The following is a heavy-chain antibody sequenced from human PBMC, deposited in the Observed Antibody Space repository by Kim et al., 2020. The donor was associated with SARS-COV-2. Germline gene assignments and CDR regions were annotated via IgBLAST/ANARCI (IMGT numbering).Heavy chain of an antibody. CDR1: GGSVSSGSYY. CDR2: IHYSGRS. CDR3: AIALDDFWSGYPDH. Sequence: SETLSLTCIVSGGSVSSGSYYWSWIRQPPGKGLEWIGYIHYSGRSNYNPSLKSRATISVDTPKNQFSLKLSSVTAADTAVYYCAIALDDFWSGYPDHWGQGTLVTVTS. D-gene: IGHD3-3*01. V-gene: IGHV4-61*01. J-gene: IGHJ4*02.